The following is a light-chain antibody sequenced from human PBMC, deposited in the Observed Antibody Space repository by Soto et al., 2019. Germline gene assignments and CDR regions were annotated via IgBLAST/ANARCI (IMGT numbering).Light chain of an antibody. CDR3: QQYNNWPPWT. V-gene: IGKV3-15*01. CDR1: QSLSSY. CDR2: DAS. J-gene: IGKJ1*01. Sequence: EIVLTQSPATLSLSPGERATLSCRASQSLSSYLAWYQQKRGQAPRLLIYDASTRATGIPARFSGSGSGTEFTLTISGLQSEDFAVYYCQQYNNWPPWTFGQGTKVEIK.